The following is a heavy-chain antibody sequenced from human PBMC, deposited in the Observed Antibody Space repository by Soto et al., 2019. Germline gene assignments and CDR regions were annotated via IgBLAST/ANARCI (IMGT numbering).Heavy chain of an antibody. CDR1: VYTFTTSH. V-gene: IGHV1-46*01. CDR2: FHTTATDT. CDR3: ARDSGGWSVDY. J-gene: IGHJ4*02. D-gene: IGHD6-19*01. Sequence: QVQLVQSGAEVKEPGASVKVLCKASVYTFTTSHMHWVRQPPGQGLEWMAIFHTTATDTRYAQKVQGRITTTEETSTDTIDRELRSLRAEDTAVYYCARDSGGWSVDYLGQGTLITVSS.